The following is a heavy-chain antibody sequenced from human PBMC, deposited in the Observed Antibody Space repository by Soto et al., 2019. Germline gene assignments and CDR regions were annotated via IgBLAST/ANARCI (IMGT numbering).Heavy chain of an antibody. V-gene: IGHV3-15*01. D-gene: IGHD3-3*01. CDR1: GFTFSNAW. Sequence: GGSLRLSCAASGFTFSNAWMSWVRQAPGKGLEWVGRIKSKTGGGTTDYAAPVKGRFTISRDDSKNTLYLQMNSLKTEDTAVYYCTTDQKQYYDFWSGYSPNWFDPWGQGTLVTVSS. CDR2: IKSKTGGGTT. CDR3: TTDQKQYYDFWSGYSPNWFDP. J-gene: IGHJ5*02.